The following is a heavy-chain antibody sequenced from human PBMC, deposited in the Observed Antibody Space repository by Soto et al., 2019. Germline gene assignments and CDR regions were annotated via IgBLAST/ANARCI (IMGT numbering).Heavy chain of an antibody. CDR3: ARGRFRRTWVDP. J-gene: IGHJ5*02. Sequence: QVQLVQSGAEVKKPGASVKVSCKASGYTFTNYDIHWVRQATGQGLEWMGWMNPDSGNTGQSKQFQGRVTMTRDTSISTAYMAMSSLRSEDTAVYYCARGRFRRTWVDPWGQGTLVTVSS. CDR2: MNPDSGNT. D-gene: IGHD3-16*01. V-gene: IGHV1-8*01. CDR1: GYTFTNYD.